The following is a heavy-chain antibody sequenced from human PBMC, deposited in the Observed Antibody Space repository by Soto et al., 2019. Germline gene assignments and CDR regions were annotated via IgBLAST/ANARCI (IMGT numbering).Heavy chain of an antibody. CDR3: ARVAGIAAAGSEGAPRNTNYGMDV. CDR2: MNPNSGNT. J-gene: IGHJ6*02. CDR1: GYTFTSYD. V-gene: IGHV1-8*01. Sequence: ASVKVSCKASGYTFTSYDINWVRQATGQGLEWMGWMNPNSGNTGYAQKFQGRVTMTRNTSISTAYMELSSLRSEDTAVYYCARVAGIAAAGSEGAPRNTNYGMDVRGQGTTVTVSS. D-gene: IGHD6-13*01.